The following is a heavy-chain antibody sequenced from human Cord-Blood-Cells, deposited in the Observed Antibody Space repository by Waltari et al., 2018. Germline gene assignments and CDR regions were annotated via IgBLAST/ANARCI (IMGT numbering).Heavy chain of an antibody. CDR3: ACRSYYYDSSGYYYYFDY. CDR1: GGSISSSNW. CDR2: IYHSGST. J-gene: IGHJ4*02. Sequence: QVQLQESGPGLVKSSGTLSLTCAVSGGSISSSNWWSWVRQPPGKGLEWIGEIYHSGSTNYNPSLKSRVTISVDKSKNQFSLKLSSVTAADTAVYYCACRSYYYDSSGYYYYFDYWGQGTLVTVSS. V-gene: IGHV4-4*02. D-gene: IGHD3-22*01.